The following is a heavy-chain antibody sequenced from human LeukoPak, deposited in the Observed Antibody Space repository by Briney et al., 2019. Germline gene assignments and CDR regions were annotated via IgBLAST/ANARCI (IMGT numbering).Heavy chain of an antibody. D-gene: IGHD3-9*01. V-gene: IGHV3-30*02. J-gene: IGHJ4*02. CDR1: GFTFSSYG. CDR3: ATQDDISTGYPLDGY. CDR2: IRYDGSNK. Sequence: PGGSLRLSCAASGFTFSSYGMHWVRQAPGKGLEWVAFIRYDGSNKYYADSVKGRFTISRDNSKNTLYLQMNSLRAEDTAVYYCATQDDISTGYPLDGYWGQGTLVTVSS.